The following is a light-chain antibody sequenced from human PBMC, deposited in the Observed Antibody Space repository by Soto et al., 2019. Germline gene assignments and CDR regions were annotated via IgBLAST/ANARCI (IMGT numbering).Light chain of an antibody. J-gene: IGKJ1*01. Sequence: DIQIAQSPSSLSASVGGRVTITCLASQGISNYLAWYQQKPGKVPKLLIYAASTLQSGVPSRFSGRGSGTDFTLTIGSLQPEDVATYYCQKYNSAHPTLSQGTKVDIK. V-gene: IGKV1-27*01. CDR2: AAS. CDR1: QGISNY. CDR3: QKYNSAHPT.